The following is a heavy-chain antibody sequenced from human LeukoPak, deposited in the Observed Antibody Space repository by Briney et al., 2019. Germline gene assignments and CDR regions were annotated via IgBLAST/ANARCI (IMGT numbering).Heavy chain of an antibody. CDR3: ARVAFGGVMDY. Sequence: PGGSLRLSCAASGFTVSSNYMSWVRQAPGKGLEWVSVIYSGGSTYYADSVKGRFTISRDNSKNTLYLQMNSLRAEDTAVYYCARVAFGGVMDYWGQGTLVTVSS. CDR1: GFTVSSNY. V-gene: IGHV3-53*01. J-gene: IGHJ4*02. D-gene: IGHD3-16*01. CDR2: IYSGGST.